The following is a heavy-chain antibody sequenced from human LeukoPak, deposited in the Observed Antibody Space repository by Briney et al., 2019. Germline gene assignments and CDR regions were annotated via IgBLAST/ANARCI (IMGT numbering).Heavy chain of an antibody. CDR3: ARDLVTVTKGFDI. J-gene: IGHJ3*02. CDR1: ADSFSSHY. V-gene: IGHV4-59*11. Sequence: SETLSLTCAVSADSFSSHYWTWIRQPPGKGLEWIGYISYIGSTNYNPSLKSRVTISTDTSKNQFSLKLSSVTAADTAVYYCARDLVTVTKGFDIWGQGTMVTVSS. CDR2: ISYIGST. D-gene: IGHD4-17*01.